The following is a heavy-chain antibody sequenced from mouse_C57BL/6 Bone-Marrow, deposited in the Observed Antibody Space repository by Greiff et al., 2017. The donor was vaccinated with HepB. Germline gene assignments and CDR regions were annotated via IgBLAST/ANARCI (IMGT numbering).Heavy chain of an antibody. J-gene: IGHJ1*03. V-gene: IGHV2-2*01. D-gene: IGHD1-1*01. CDR3: ARGGSSPYWYFDV. CDR2: IWSGGST. CDR1: GFSLTSYG. Sequence: VKLMESGPGLVQPSQSLSITCTVSGFSLTSYGVHWVRQSPGKGLEWLGVIWSGGSTDYNAAFISRLSISKDNSKSQVFFKMNSLQADDTAIYYCARGGSSPYWYFDVWGTGTTVTVSS.